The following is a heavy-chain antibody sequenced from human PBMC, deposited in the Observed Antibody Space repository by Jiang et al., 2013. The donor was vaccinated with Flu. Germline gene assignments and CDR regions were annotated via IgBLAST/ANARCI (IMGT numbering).Heavy chain of an antibody. CDR3: ARMQNDYGDYAVDY. Sequence: PTQTLTLTCTFSGFSLSTSGMCVSWIRQPPGKALEWLARIDWDDDKYYSTSLKTRLTISKDTSKNQVVLTMTNMDPVDTATYYCARMQNDYGDYAVDYWGQGTLVTVSS. CDR1: GFSLSTSGMC. V-gene: IGHV2-70*11. D-gene: IGHD4-17*01. CDR2: IDWDDDK. J-gene: IGHJ4*02.